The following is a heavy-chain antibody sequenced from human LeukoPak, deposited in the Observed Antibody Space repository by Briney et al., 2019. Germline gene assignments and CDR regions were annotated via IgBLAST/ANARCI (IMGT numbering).Heavy chain of an antibody. CDR1: GFTFSSYA. CDR3: AKDGLARYCSSTSCYYPSNPYYFDY. J-gene: IGHJ4*02. CDR2: ISGSGGST. D-gene: IGHD2-2*01. Sequence: GGSLRPSCAASGFTFSSYAMSWVRQAPGKGLEWVSAISGSGGSTSYADSVKGRFTISRDNSKNTLYLQMNSLRAEDTAVYYCAKDGLARYCSSTSCYYPSNPYYFDYWGQGTLVTVSS. V-gene: IGHV3-23*01.